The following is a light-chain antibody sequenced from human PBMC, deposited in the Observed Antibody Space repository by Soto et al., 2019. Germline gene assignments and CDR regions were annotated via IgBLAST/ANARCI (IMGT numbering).Light chain of an antibody. CDR1: SSDIGSNY. Sequence: QSALTQPPSVSAAPGQKVTISCSGSSSDIGSNYVSWYQQLPGTAPKLLIYENDKRPSGIPDRFSGSKSGTSGTLAITGLQTGDEADYYCATWDSSLSVGVFGGGTQLTVL. J-gene: IGLJ2*01. V-gene: IGLV1-51*01. CDR2: END. CDR3: ATWDSSLSVGV.